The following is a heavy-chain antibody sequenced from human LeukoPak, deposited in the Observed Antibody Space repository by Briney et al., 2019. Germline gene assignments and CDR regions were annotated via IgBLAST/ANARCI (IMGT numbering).Heavy chain of an antibody. J-gene: IGHJ1*01. D-gene: IGHD3-10*01. CDR1: GGSISSGDYY. V-gene: IGHV4-39*07. CDR2: IYYSGST. CDR3: ASPYGSGSYSVFQP. Sequence: SETLSLTCTVSGGSISSGDYYWGWIRQPPGKGLEWIGSIYYSGSTYYNPSLKSRITISVDTSKNQFSLKLSSVTAADTAVYYCASPYGSGSYSVFQPWGQGTLVTVSS.